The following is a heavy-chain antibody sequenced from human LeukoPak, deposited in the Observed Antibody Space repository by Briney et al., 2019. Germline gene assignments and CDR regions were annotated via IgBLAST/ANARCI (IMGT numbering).Heavy chain of an antibody. Sequence: GGSLRLSCAGSGFTFSSYAMSWVRQAPGKGLEWVSVIYSGGSTYYADSVKGRFTISRDNSKNTLYLQMNSLRVEDTAVYYCARDTFNYWGQGTLVTVSS. J-gene: IGHJ4*02. CDR2: IYSGGST. CDR1: GFTFSSYA. CDR3: ARDTFNY. V-gene: IGHV3-66*01.